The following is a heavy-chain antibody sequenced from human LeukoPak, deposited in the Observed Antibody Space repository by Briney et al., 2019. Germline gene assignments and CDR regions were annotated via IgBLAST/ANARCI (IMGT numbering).Heavy chain of an antibody. Sequence: SETLSLTCTVSGGSISTYFWSWIRQPAGKGLEWIGRLYTSGSTNYNPSLKSRLTMSADTSKNQFSLNLRSVTAADAAIYYCARDRVDSSGYYYYYGIDVWGQGTAVTVSS. CDR1: GGSISTYF. CDR2: LYTSGST. V-gene: IGHV4-4*07. CDR3: ARDRVDSSGYYYYYGIDV. J-gene: IGHJ6*02. D-gene: IGHD3-22*01.